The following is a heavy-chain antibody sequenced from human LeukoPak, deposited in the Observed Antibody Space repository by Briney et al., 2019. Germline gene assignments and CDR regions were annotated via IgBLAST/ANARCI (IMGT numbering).Heavy chain of an antibody. CDR2: IFYSGNT. CDR3: ARTGDYSRSTGGWFDP. V-gene: IGHV4-59*11. Sequence: PSATLSLTCTVFGDSINSHYWSWVRQAPGKGLEWIGYIFYSGNTNYSPSLKSRVTISIDTSKKQFSLRLTSVTTADTAVYFCARTGDYSRSTGGWFDPWGQGTLVTVS. CDR1: GDSINSHY. D-gene: IGHD4-11*01. J-gene: IGHJ5*02.